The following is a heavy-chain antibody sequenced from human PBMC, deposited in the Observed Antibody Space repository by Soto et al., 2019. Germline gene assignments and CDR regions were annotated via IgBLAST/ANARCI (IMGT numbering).Heavy chain of an antibody. D-gene: IGHD3-10*01. CDR3: AKDQGGYYGSGSYYTYYYYGMDV. J-gene: IGHJ6*02. Sequence: VGSLRLSCAASGFTFSSYGMHWVRQAPGKGLEWVAVISYDGSNKYYADSVKGRFTISRDNSKNTLYLQMNSLRAEDTAVYYCAKDQGGYYGSGSYYTYYYYGMDVWGQGTTVTVSS. CDR2: ISYDGSNK. V-gene: IGHV3-30*18. CDR1: GFTFSSYG.